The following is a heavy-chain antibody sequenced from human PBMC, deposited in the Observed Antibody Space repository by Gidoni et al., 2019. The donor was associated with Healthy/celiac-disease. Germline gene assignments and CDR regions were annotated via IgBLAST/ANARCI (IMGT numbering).Heavy chain of an antibody. J-gene: IGHJ5*02. CDR2: TCSSGGST. D-gene: IGHD3-10*01. V-gene: IGHV3-23*01. CDR1: GFTFSSYA. Sequence: EVQLLESGGGLVQPGGSLRLSCAASGFTFSSYAISCVRQAPGKGLEWVSATCSSGGSTYYEDSVKGRFTISRDNAKNTLYLQMNSLRAEDTAVYYCAKDQGYYGSGSTWGQGTLVTVSS. CDR3: AKDQGYYGSGST.